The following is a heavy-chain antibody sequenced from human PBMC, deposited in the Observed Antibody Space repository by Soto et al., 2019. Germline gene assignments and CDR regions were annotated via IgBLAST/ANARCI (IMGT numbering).Heavy chain of an antibody. V-gene: IGHV4-31*03. CDR1: GGYIRGGGYY. D-gene: IGHD2-15*01. Sequence: SEPLSLTYTVSGGYIRGGGYYWSWISQHPGKGLEWIGYIYYSGSTYYNPSLKSRVTISVDTSKNQFSLKLSSVTAADTAVYYFARDGGGGLVYCSGGSCPTWGQGTLVTVSS. CDR2: IYYSGST. J-gene: IGHJ4*02. CDR3: ARDGGGGLVYCSGGSCPT.